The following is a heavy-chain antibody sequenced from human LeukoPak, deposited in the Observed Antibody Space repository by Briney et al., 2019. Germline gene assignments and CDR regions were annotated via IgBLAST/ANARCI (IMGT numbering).Heavy chain of an antibody. V-gene: IGHV4-34*01. CDR1: GGSFSGYY. D-gene: IGHD1-26*01. J-gene: IGHJ4*02. Sequence: PSETLSLTCAVYGGSFSGYYWSWIRQPPGKRLEWIGEISHTESTTYNPSLKSRVTISVDKSKNQFSLKLKSLTAADTAIYYCASGVSSGSYYNPFDSWGQGTLVTVSS. CDR2: ISHTEST. CDR3: ASGVSSGSYYNPFDS.